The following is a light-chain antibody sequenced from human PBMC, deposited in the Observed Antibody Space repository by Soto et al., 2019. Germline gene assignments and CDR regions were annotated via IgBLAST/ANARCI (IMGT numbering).Light chain of an antibody. CDR2: EVS. V-gene: IGLV2-8*01. CDR1: SRDVGGYNY. J-gene: IGLJ2*01. Sequence: QSVLTQPPSASESPGQSVTISCTGSSRDVGGYNYVSWYQQHPGKAPKLMIYEVSKRPSGVPERLSGSTSANTALVTVSCLHDEDEDDYYCSSYGGSNTLVFGGGTKLTVL. CDR3: SSYGGSNTLV.